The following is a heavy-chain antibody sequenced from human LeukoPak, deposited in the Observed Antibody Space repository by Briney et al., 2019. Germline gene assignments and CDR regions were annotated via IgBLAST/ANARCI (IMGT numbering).Heavy chain of an antibody. D-gene: IGHD6-25*01. V-gene: IGHV3-74*01. CDR3: ATGESAPRNDY. Sequence: GGSLRLSCAASGFTFSSHWMHWVRQAPGMGLVWVARIIGDGTGRNYADSIEGRFTISRDNAKNMLYLQMDSLRAEDTGTYYCATGESAPRNDYWGQGTLVTVSS. CDR2: IIGDGTGR. J-gene: IGHJ4*02. CDR1: GFTFSSHW.